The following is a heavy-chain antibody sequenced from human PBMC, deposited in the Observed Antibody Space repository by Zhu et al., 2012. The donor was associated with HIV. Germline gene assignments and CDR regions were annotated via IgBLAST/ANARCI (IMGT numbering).Heavy chain of an antibody. CDR3: ARHSWTATDYFDY. CDR1: GSSIISTYY. Sequence: QVQLQKSGPGLVKPSETLSLTCAVSGSSIISTYYWGWIRQPPGEGLEWIGSIYHSETTYYNPSLKSRVTISIDTANNQFSLKLSSVTAADTAVYYCARHSWTATDYFDYWGQGTLVTVSS. CDR2: IYHSETT. V-gene: IGHV4-38-2*01. D-gene: IGHD3-3*02. J-gene: IGHJ4*02.